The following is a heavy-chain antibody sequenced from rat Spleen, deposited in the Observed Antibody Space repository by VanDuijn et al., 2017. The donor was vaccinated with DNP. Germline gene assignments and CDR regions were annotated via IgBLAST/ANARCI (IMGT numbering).Heavy chain of an antibody. V-gene: IGHV5-22*01. CDR1: GFTFSAYY. D-gene: IGHD4-3*01. Sequence: EVQLVESGGGLVQPGRSLKLSCAASGFTFSAYYMAWVRQAPAKGLEWVAYIGSAAYAPYYGDSVKGRFTISRVNAKSTLYLQMNSLRSEDMATYYCVRWNSGHFDYWGQGVMVTVSS. J-gene: IGHJ2*01. CDR2: IGSAAYAP. CDR3: VRWNSGHFDY.